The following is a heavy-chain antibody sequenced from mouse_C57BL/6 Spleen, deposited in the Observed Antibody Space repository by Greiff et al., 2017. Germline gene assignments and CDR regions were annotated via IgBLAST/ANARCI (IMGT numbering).Heavy chain of an antibody. D-gene: IGHD2-4*01. CDR3: ARPYYDYDGMGFAY. V-gene: IGHV5-15*01. Sequence: EVKLVESGGGLVQPGGSLKLSCAASGFTFSDYGMAWVRQAPRKGPEWVAFISNLAYSIYYADTVTGRFTISRENAKNTLYLEMSSLRSEDTAMYYCARPYYDYDGMGFAYWGQGTLVTVSA. CDR1: GFTFSDYG. CDR2: ISNLAYSI. J-gene: IGHJ3*01.